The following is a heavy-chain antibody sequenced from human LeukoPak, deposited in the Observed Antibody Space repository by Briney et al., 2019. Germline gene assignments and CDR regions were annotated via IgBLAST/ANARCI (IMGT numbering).Heavy chain of an antibody. CDR3: ARGIAGSLD. CDR2: MNPNSGKT. V-gene: IGHV1-8*01. J-gene: IGHJ4*02. Sequence: ASVKVSCKASGYTFTSYDINWVRQATGQGLEWMGWMNPNSGKTGYAQKFQGRVTMTRNTSISTAYMELTSLKSEDTAVCYCARGIAGSLDWGQGTLVTVSS. D-gene: IGHD2-15*01. CDR1: GYTFTSYD.